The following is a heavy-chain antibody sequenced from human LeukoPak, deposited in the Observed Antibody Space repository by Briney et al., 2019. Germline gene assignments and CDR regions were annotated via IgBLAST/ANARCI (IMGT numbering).Heavy chain of an antibody. CDR2: INHSGST. CDR1: GGSFSGYY. CDR3: ARGPDYAKTGY. J-gene: IGHJ4*02. D-gene: IGHD4-17*01. Sequence: SETLSLTCAVYGGSFSGYYWSWIRQPPGKGLEWIGEINHSGSTNYNPSLKSRVTISVDTSKNQFSLKLSSVTAADTAVYYCARGPDYAKTGYWGQETLVTVSS. V-gene: IGHV4-34*01.